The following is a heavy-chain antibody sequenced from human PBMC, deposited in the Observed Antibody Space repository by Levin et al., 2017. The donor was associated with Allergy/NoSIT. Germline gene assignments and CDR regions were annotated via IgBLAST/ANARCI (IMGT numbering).Heavy chain of an antibody. J-gene: IGHJ3*02. Sequence: SETLSLTCSVSGGSISSGNYFWTWIRQPPGKGLEWIGYIFYTGRAYYNPSLLSRVTILVDTSTNQFSLNLGSVTAADTAVYYCARASSGGRYGSSTSCHPAFDIWGPGTMVTVAS. CDR2: IFYTGRA. D-gene: IGHD2-2*01. CDR3: ARASSGGRYGSSTSCHPAFDI. V-gene: IGHV4-30-4*01. CDR1: GGSISSGNYF.